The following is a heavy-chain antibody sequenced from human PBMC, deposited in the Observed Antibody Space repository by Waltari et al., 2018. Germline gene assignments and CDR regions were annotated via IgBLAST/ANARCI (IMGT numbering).Heavy chain of an antibody. D-gene: IGHD3-3*01. J-gene: IGHJ6*03. Sequence: QVQLQQWGAGLLKPSATLSLTCAVYGWSFSGSYWSWLRQPPGKGLEWIGEINHSGSTNYNPSLKSRVTISVDTSKNQFSLKLSSVTAADTAVYYCARVRFLAPSYYMDVWGKGTTVTVSS. CDR3: ARVRFLAPSYYMDV. CDR2: INHSGST. CDR1: GWSFSGSY. V-gene: IGHV4-34*01.